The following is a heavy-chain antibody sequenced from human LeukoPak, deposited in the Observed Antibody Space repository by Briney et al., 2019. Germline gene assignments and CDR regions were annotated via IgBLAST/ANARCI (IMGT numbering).Heavy chain of an antibody. CDR2: INRSGST. CDR1: GGSFSGYY. V-gene: IGHV4-34*01. CDR3: ARRPLLGASYFFDY. D-gene: IGHD1-26*01. J-gene: IGHJ4*02. Sequence: SETLSLTCAVYGGSFSGYYWSWIRQPPGKGLEWIGEINRSGSTNYNPSLKSRVTIPVDPSKKQFSLKLSSVTAADTAVYYCARRPLLGASYFFDYWGQGTLVTVSS.